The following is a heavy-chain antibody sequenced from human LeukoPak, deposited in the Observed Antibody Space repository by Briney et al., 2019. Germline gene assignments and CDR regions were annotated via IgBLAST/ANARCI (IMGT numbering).Heavy chain of an antibody. J-gene: IGHJ4*02. D-gene: IGHD6-19*01. CDR2: ISNDGTNT. Sequence: GGTLRLSCAASGFTFSSYAMHWVREAPGKGLEWVAVISNDGTNTHHADSVKGRFTISRDNSRHTLYLQMNSLRAEDTAVYYCAKWGAGIAVAVDLWGQGTLVTVSS. V-gene: IGHV3-30-3*02. CDR1: GFTFSSYA. CDR3: AKWGAGIAVAVDL.